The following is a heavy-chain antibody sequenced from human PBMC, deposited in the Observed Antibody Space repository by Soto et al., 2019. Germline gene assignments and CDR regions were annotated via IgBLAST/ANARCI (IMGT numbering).Heavy chain of an antibody. V-gene: IGHV3-30*18. CDR2: ISYDGSKK. CDR1: GFTFSTYG. J-gene: IGHJ6*02. Sequence: GGSLRLSCAASGFTFSTYGMHWVRQAPGKGLEWVAVISYDGSKKYYADSVKGRFTISRDNSKNTLYLQMNSLRAEDTAVYYCAKDPHGEIGGAMDVWGQGTTVTVSS. CDR3: AKDPHGEIGGAMDV. D-gene: IGHD3-10*01.